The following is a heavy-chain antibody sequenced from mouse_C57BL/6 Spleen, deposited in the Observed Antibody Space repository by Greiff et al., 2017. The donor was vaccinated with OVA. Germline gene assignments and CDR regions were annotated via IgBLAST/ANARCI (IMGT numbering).Heavy chain of an antibody. CDR2: IYPGSGST. Sequence: VQLQQPGAELVKPGASVKMSCKASGYTFTSYWITWVKQRPGQGLEWIGDIYPGSGSTNYNEKFKTKATLTVDTSSSTAYMQLSSLTSEDSAVYYCAMIYYGNYYFDYWGQGTTLTVSS. CDR1: GYTFTSYW. D-gene: IGHD2-1*01. CDR3: AMIYYGNYYFDY. V-gene: IGHV1-55*01. J-gene: IGHJ2*01.